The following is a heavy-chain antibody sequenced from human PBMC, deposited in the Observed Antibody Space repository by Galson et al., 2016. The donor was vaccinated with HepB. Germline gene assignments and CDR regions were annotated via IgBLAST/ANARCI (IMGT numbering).Heavy chain of an antibody. J-gene: IGHJ4*02. V-gene: IGHV1-3*01. Sequence: SVKVSCKASGYSFPAYEIHWLRQAPGQRLEFMGWINPGNGNTKFSQKFQGRVTVTRDTSAATVYMEVSSLISKDTAVYYCARIPSYGFDYFDNWGQGTMVTVSS. CDR1: GYSFPAYE. CDR2: INPGNGNT. D-gene: IGHD5-18*01. CDR3: ARIPSYGFDYFDN.